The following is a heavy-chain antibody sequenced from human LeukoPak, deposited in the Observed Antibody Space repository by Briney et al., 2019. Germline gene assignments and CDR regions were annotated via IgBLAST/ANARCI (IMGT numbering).Heavy chain of an antibody. CDR2: INPNSGGT. CDR3: ARDPSSSWTYYFDY. Sequence: ASVKVSCKSSGYTFTGYYTNWVRQAPGQGLEWMGRINPNSGGTNYAQKFQGRVTMTRDTSISTTYMELSRLRSDDTAVYYCARDPSSSWTYYFDYWGQGTLVTVSS. D-gene: IGHD6-13*01. CDR1: GYTFTGYY. J-gene: IGHJ4*02. V-gene: IGHV1-2*06.